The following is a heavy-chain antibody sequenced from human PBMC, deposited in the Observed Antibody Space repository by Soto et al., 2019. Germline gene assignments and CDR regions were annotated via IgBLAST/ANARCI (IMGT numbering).Heavy chain of an antibody. J-gene: IGHJ6*02. CDR1: GGTFSSYA. V-gene: IGHV1-69*01. D-gene: IGHD6-19*01. CDR3: AREGYSSTDGMDV. CDR2: IIPIFGTA. Sequence: QVQLVQSGAEVKKPGSSVQVSCKASGGTFSSYAISWVRQAPGQGLEWMGGIIPIFGTANYAQKFQGRVTITAVESTSTAYMELSSMRFEDMAVYYCAREGYSSTDGMDVWGQGPTVTVSS.